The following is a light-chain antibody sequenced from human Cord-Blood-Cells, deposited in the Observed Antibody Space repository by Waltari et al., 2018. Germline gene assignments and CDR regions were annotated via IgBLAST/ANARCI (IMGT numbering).Light chain of an antibody. CDR1: QDINNY. CDR3: QQYDNLPLT. J-gene: IGKJ4*01. CDR2: DAS. Sequence: DLQMTQSPSSLSASVGARVTITCQASQDINNYLNWYQQKPGKAPKLLIYDASNFETGVPSRFSGSGSGTDFTFTISSLQPEDIATYYCQQYDNLPLTFGGGTKVEIK. V-gene: IGKV1-33*01.